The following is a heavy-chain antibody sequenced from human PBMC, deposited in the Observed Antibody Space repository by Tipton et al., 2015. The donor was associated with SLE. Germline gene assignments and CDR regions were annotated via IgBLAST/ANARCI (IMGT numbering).Heavy chain of an antibody. D-gene: IGHD6-6*01. CDR2: ISYDGSNK. CDR1: GYTFTSYA. CDR3: ARALSIAAHLDY. V-gene: IGHV3-30*04. Sequence: SGPEVKKPGASVKVSCKASGYTFTSYAMHWVRQAPGKGLEWVAVISYDGSNKYYADSVKGRFTISRDNSKNTLYLQMNSLRAEDTAVYYCARALSIAAHLDYWGQGTLVTVSS. J-gene: IGHJ4*02.